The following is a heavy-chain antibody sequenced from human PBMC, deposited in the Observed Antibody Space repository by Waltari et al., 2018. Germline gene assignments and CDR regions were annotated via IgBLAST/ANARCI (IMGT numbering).Heavy chain of an antibody. Sequence: QITLKESGPTLVKPTQTLTLPCTFSGFSLSPSGVGLGWIRQPPGKALEWLALIYWNDDKRYSPSLKSRLTITKDTSKNQVVLTMTNMDPVDTATDYCAHSSRSSSWYDIGDYWGQGTLVTVSS. D-gene: IGHD6-13*01. CDR3: AHSSRSSSWYDIGDY. V-gene: IGHV2-5*01. CDR2: IYWNDDK. CDR1: GFSLSPSGVG. J-gene: IGHJ4*02.